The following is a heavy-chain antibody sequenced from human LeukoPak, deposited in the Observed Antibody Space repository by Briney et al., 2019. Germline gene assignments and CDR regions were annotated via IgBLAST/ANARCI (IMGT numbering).Heavy chain of an antibody. Sequence: HPGGSLRLSCAASGFTFSSYAMHWVRQAPGKGLEWVAVISYDGSNKYYADSVKGRFTISRDNAKNSLYLQMNSLRAEDTAVYYCARDAGYYYDVYYFDYWGQGTQVTVSS. V-gene: IGHV3-30-3*01. D-gene: IGHD3-22*01. CDR1: GFTFSSYA. CDR2: ISYDGSNK. CDR3: ARDAGYYYDVYYFDY. J-gene: IGHJ4*02.